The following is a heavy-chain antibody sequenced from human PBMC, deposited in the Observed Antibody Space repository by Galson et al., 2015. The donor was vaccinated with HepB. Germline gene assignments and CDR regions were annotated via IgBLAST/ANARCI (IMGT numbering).Heavy chain of an antibody. CDR2: IRSSGGT. V-gene: IGHV3-23*01. Sequence: SLRLSCAASGFTYSSYAMIWVRQAPGKGLDWVSAIRSSGGTYYAASVKGRFTISRDNSKNTLYLQMNSLRAEDTAVYYCATLGYCGGGSCYDDAFDIWGPGTMVTASS. CDR1: GFTYSSYA. J-gene: IGHJ3*02. D-gene: IGHD2-15*01. CDR3: ATLGYCGGGSCYDDAFDI.